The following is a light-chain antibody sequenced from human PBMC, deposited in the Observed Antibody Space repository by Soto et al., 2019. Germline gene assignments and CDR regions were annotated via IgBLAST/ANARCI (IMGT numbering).Light chain of an antibody. CDR2: DAT. CDR1: QSISSY. CDR3: QQSDVSPRT. J-gene: IGKJ1*01. V-gene: IGKV1-39*01. Sequence: DIPMTQSASSLSASVGDRVTITCRASQSISSYLNWYQQRPGKAPNLLIYDATRLHSGVPPRFSGSGYGTDFTLTITSLQLEDFATYYCQQSDVSPRTFGQGTKVDI.